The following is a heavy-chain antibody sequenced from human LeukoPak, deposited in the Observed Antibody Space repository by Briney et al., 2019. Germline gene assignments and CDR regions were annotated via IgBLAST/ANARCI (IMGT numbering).Heavy chain of an antibody. V-gene: IGHV4-59*12. CDR1: GGSISGYY. J-gene: IGHJ5*02. CDR2: IYYSGST. CDR3: ARMGVAPGSNWLDP. D-gene: IGHD6-13*01. Sequence: SETLSLTCTVSGGSISGYYWSWIRQPPGKGLEWIGYIYYSGSTNYNPSLKSRVTISVDKSKSQFSLRLISVTAADTAAYYCARMGVAPGSNWLDPWGQGTLVTVSS.